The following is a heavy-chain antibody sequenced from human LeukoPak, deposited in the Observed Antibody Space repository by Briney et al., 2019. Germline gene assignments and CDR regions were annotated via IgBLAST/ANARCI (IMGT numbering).Heavy chain of an antibody. V-gene: IGHV3-23*03. CDR1: GFTFNNYA. CDR3: AKGQGYNYGDSIDF. Sequence: PGGSLRLSCAASGFTFNNYAMTWVRQAPGKGLEWVSVMYGGGSAYYADSVKGRFTVSRYKSKNTLYLQMDSLRDEDTAVYYCAKGQGYNYGDSIDFWGQGTLVTVSS. D-gene: IGHD5-18*01. J-gene: IGHJ4*02. CDR2: MYGGGSA.